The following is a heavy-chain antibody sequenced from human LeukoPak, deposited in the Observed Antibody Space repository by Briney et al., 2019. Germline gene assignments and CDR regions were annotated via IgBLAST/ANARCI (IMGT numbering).Heavy chain of an antibody. Sequence: SVKVSCKASGGTFSSCAISWVRQAPGQGLEWMGGIIPIFGTANYAQKFQGRVTITADESTSTAYMELSSLRSEDTAVYYCARDFHSYGSGSPLFDYWGQGTLVTVSS. CDR2: IIPIFGTA. CDR1: GGTFSSCA. CDR3: ARDFHSYGSGSPLFDY. J-gene: IGHJ4*02. D-gene: IGHD3-10*01. V-gene: IGHV1-69*13.